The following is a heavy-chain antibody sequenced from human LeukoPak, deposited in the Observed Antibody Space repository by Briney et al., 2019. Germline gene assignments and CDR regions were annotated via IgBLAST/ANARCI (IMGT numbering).Heavy chain of an antibody. CDR1: GGSISTYY. D-gene: IGHD3-3*01. J-gene: IGHJ6*02. Sequence: SETLSLTCTVSGGSISTYYWSWIRQPPGKGLEWIGSISYSGSTSYNPSLKSRVTISVDTSKNQFSLKLSSVTAADTAVYYCASQYDFWSGYPLAVWGQGTTVTVSS. CDR2: ISYSGST. CDR3: ASQYDFWSGYPLAV. V-gene: IGHV4-59*05.